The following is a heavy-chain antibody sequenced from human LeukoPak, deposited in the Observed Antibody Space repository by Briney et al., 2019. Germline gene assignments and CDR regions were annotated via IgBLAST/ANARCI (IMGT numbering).Heavy chain of an antibody. CDR1: GVTFSSYG. CDR3: AKGDFYGSGRDYYYYMDV. Sequence: GRSLRLSCAASGVTFSSYGMHWVRHAPPKGVEGVAVISYDGSNKYYADSVKGRFTISRDNSKNTLYLQMNSLRAEDTAVYNCAKGDFYGSGRDYYYYMDVWGKGTTVTISS. J-gene: IGHJ6*03. CDR2: ISYDGSNK. D-gene: IGHD3-10*01. V-gene: IGHV3-30*18.